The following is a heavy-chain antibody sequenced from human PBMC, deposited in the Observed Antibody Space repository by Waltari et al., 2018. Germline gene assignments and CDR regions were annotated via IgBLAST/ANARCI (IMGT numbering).Heavy chain of an antibody. V-gene: IGHV4-38-2*01. CDR2: IYHSGST. D-gene: IGHD2-2*01. Sequence: VQLQESGPGLVKPXEXLSLTCAVSGYSISSGYYWGWIRQPPGKGLEWIGSIYHSGSTYYNPSLKXRXTXSVDTSKNQFSLKLXXVTAADTAVYYCARHTHXSSTSCYFYYYYYYGXXVWGQGTTVTVSS. J-gene: IGHJ6*02. CDR1: GYSISSGYY. CDR3: ARHTHXSSTSCYFYYYYYYGXXV.